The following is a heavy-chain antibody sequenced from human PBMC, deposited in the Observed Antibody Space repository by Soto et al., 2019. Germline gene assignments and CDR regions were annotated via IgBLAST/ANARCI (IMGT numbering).Heavy chain of an antibody. CDR2: ISHDESNK. CDR1: GFTFSRSA. Sequence: GGSLRLSCAASGFTFSRSAMHWLRQAPGKGLEWVAVISHDESNKDYADSVKGRFTISRDNSKNTLFLQMNSLRAEDTAVYYCARGLDKVAGGAFDIWGQGTMVTVSS. V-gene: IGHV3-33*01. CDR3: ARGLDKVAGGAFDI. J-gene: IGHJ3*02. D-gene: IGHD3-10*01.